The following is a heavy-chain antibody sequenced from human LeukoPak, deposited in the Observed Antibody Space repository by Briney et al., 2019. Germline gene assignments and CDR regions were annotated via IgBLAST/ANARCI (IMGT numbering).Heavy chain of an antibody. V-gene: IGHV3-21*01. D-gene: IGHD5-18*01. Sequence: PGGSLRLSCAASGFTFSSYAMSWVRQAPGKGLEWVSSISSSSSYIYYADSVKGRFTISRDNAKNSLYLQMNSLRAEDTAVYYCARASPGGYSYGSGYYYYYGMDVWGQGTTVTVSS. J-gene: IGHJ6*02. CDR1: GFTFSSYA. CDR2: ISSSSSYI. CDR3: ARASPGGYSYGSGYYYYYGMDV.